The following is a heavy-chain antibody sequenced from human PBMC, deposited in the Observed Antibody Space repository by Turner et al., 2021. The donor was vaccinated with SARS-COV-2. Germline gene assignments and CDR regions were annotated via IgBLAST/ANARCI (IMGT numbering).Heavy chain of an antibody. CDR2: INNSGST. Sequence: QVQLQQWGAGLLKPSETLSLTCAVYGGSFSGYYWSWIRQPPGKGREWIGEINNSGSTNYKPSLKRRVTISVDTSKNQFSLKLSSVTAADTAVYYCARVWVRWWYFDLWGRGTLVTVSS. D-gene: IGHD7-27*01. J-gene: IGHJ2*01. CDR1: GGSFSGYY. V-gene: IGHV4-34*01. CDR3: ARVWVRWWYFDL.